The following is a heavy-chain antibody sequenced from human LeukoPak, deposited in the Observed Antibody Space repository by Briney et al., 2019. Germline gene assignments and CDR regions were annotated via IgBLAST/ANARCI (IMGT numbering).Heavy chain of an antibody. J-gene: IGHJ4*02. D-gene: IGHD3-22*01. CDR1: GFTVNSNY. CDR3: ASDPSVGDSSGYYGFFDK. Sequence: GGSLRLSCAASGFTVNSNYMSLVRQAPGKGLEWVSIIYSGGSTYYADSVKGRFTISRDDSKNTLYLQMNSLRAGDTRVYYCASDPSVGDSSGYYGFFDKWGQGTLVPVSS. CDR2: IYSGGST. V-gene: IGHV3-53*01.